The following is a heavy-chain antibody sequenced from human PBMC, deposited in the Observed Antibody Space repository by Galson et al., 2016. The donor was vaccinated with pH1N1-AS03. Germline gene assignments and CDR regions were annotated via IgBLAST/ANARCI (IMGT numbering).Heavy chain of an antibody. V-gene: IGHV5-51*01. CDR1: GYSFTNYW. CDR2: VDPRDSDI. D-gene: IGHD5-18*01. CDR3: ARYQGGYNYGYWADY. Sequence: QSGAEVKKPGESLKISCKASGYSFTNYWIGWVRQMPGKGLEWMGMVDPRDSDIRYSPSFQGQVTISADKSINTAYLQWSSLKASDTAIYYCARYQGGYNYGYWADYWGQGTLVTVSS. J-gene: IGHJ4*02.